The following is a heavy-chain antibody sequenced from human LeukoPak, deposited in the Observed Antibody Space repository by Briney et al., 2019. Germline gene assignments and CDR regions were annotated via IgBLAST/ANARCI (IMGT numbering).Heavy chain of an antibody. Sequence: GGSLRLSCAASGLTVSRNHMSWVRQAPGQGLERVSVLYSGGSIFYADSVKGRFTISRDNSKNTLYLQMNSLRVEDTALYCCVADLGRFDCWGQGTLVTVSS. CDR1: GLTVSRNH. D-gene: IGHD2-15*01. J-gene: IGHJ4*02. V-gene: IGHV3-66*01. CDR2: LYSGGSI. CDR3: VADLGRFDC.